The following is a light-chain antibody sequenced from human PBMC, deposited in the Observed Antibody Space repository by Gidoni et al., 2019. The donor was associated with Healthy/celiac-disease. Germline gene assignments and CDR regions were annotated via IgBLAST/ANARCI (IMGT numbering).Light chain of an antibody. CDR2: DAS. CDR1: QSVSSY. J-gene: IGKJ4*01. CDR3: QQRSNWPRT. V-gene: IGKV3-11*01. Sequence: EIVLTQSPATLSLSPGERATLSCRASQSVSSYLAWYQQKPGQAPRLLIYDASNRATGIPARVRGSWSWTDFTPNISSLEPEDFAVYYCQQRSNWPRTFGGGTKVEIK.